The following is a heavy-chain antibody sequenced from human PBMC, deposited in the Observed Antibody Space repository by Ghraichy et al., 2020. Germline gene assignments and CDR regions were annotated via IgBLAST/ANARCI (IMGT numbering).Heavy chain of an antibody. CDR1: GFTFSSYD. V-gene: IGHV3-23*01. Sequence: GGSLRLSCAASGFTFSSYDMNLVRQAPGKGLEWVSAISGSGGSTYYADSVKGRFTISRDNSKNTLYLPMNSLTADDTAVYYCAKDGWSNRYDFDYWGQGTLVTVSS. D-gene: IGHD1-14*01. CDR2: ISGSGGST. CDR3: AKDGWSNRYDFDY. J-gene: IGHJ4*02.